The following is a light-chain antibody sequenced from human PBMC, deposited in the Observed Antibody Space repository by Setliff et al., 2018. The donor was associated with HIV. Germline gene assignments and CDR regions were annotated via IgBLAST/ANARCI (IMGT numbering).Light chain of an antibody. V-gene: IGLV2-14*01. CDR1: TSDIGSYTF. CDR2: EVT. J-gene: IGLJ1*01. CDR3: ASYTKRNVFV. Sequence: QSVLTQPASVSGSPGQSITISCAGTTSDIGSYTFVSWYQHYPGEAPKLILYEVTDRPSGVSYRFSGSRSGTTASLTISGLRAEDEADYYCASYTKRNVFVFGTGTKATVL.